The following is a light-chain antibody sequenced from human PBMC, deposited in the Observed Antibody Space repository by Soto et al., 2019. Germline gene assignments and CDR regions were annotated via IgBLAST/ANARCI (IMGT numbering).Light chain of an antibody. Sequence: QSVVTQDPSLTVSPGGTVTLTCGSSTGAVTSGHYPYWFQQKPGQAPRTLISDTSNTHSWTPARFSGSLLGGKAALSLSGAQPEDEAEYYCILHYSNERAVFGGGTKVTVL. CDR3: ILHYSNERAV. J-gene: IGLJ2*01. CDR2: DTS. V-gene: IGLV7-46*01. CDR1: TGAVTSGHY.